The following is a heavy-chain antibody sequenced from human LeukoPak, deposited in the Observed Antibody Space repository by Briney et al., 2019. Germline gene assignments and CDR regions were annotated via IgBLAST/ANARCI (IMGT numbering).Heavy chain of an antibody. Sequence: GGSLRFSCAASGFTFSSYEMNWVRQAPGKGLEWVSYISSSGSTIYYADSVKGRFTISRDNAKNSLYLQMNSLRAEDTAVYYCARQIYLGKIIVATTNYFDYWGQGTLVTVSS. CDR1: GFTFSSYE. V-gene: IGHV3-48*03. CDR3: ARQIYLGKIIVATTNYFDY. J-gene: IGHJ4*02. CDR2: ISSSGSTI. D-gene: IGHD5-12*01.